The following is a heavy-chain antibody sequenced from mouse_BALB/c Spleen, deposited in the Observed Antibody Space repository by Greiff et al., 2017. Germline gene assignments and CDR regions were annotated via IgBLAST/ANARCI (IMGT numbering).Heavy chain of an antibody. CDR3: ARKGDRYDDYYAMDY. V-gene: IGHV1-4*01. CDR1: GYTFTSYT. D-gene: IGHD2-14*01. Sequence: VKLMESGAELARPGASVKMSCKASGYTFTSYTMHWVKQRPGQGLEWIGYINPSSGYTNYNQKFKDKATLTADKSSSTAYMQLSSLTSEDSAVYYCARKGDRYDDYYAMDYWGQGTSVTVSS. J-gene: IGHJ4*01. CDR2: INPSSGYT.